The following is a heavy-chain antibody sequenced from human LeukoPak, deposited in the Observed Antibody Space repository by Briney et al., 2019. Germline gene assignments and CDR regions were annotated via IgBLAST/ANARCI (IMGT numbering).Heavy chain of an antibody. V-gene: IGHV3-11*06. D-gene: IGHD6-19*01. Sequence: PGGSLRLSCAASGFTFSDYYMTWIRQAPGKGLEWVSYSDSSSTYTNYADSVKGRFTISRDNAKNLLYLQMNSLRVEDTAVYSCATGGGQWLPHYWGQGTLVTVSS. CDR1: GFTFSDYY. J-gene: IGHJ4*02. CDR3: ATGGGQWLPHY. CDR2: SDSSSTYT.